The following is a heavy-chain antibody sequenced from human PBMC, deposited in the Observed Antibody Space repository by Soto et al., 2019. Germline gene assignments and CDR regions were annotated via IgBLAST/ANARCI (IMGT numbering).Heavy chain of an antibody. Sequence: QVHLAQSGAEVKKPGASVKVSCKASGYTFTSFAIHWVRQAPGQGLEWMGWINAGNGNIKHSQKFQHRVTITRDTSAGTAYMELGSLRFEDTAVYYCARDGAVAGDSNFDYWGQGTLVTVSS. D-gene: IGHD6-19*01. J-gene: IGHJ4*02. CDR1: GYTFTSFA. CDR2: INAGNGNI. CDR3: ARDGAVAGDSNFDY. V-gene: IGHV1-3*01.